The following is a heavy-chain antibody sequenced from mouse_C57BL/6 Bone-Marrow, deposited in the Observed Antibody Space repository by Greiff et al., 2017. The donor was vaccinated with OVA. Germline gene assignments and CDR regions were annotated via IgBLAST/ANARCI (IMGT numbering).Heavy chain of an antibody. D-gene: IGHD2-12*01. V-gene: IGHV1-82*01. Sequence: VQLQQSGPELVKPGASVKISCKASGYAFSSSWMNWVKQRPGKGLEWIGRIYPGDGDTNYNGKFKSKATLTVDKPSSTAYMQLSSLTSEDSAVYYCARGGLLSRWGQGTTLTVSS. CDR2: IYPGDGDT. CDR1: GYAFSSSW. CDR3: ARGGLLSR. J-gene: IGHJ2*01.